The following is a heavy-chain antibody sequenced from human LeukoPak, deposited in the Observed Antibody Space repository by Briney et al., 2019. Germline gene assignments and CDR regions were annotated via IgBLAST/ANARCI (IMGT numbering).Heavy chain of an antibody. V-gene: IGHV4-34*01. D-gene: IGHD1-14*01. Sequence: GSLRLSCAASGFTFSTHNIIWVRQAPGKGLEWIGEINHSGSTNYNPSLKSRVTISVDTSKNQFSLKLSSVTAADTAVYYCARGRRNPYYYYYMDVWGKGTTVTVSS. CDR2: INHSGST. CDR3: ARGRRNPYYYYYMDV. CDR1: GFTFSTHN. J-gene: IGHJ6*03.